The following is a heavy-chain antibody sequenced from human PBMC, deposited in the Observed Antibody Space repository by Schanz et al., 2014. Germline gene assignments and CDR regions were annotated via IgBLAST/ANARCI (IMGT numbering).Heavy chain of an antibody. J-gene: IGHJ3*02. CDR3: ARENLNWEAFDI. CDR1: GFTFSSSG. V-gene: IGHV3-33*05. Sequence: QVQLVESGGGVVQPGGSLRLSCAASGFTFSSSGMHWVRQAPGKGLEWVAFIPSDESNKYYIDSVKGRFTISRDNSKNTLSLLVNSLRGEDTAVYYCARENLNWEAFDIWGQGTVVTVSS. CDR2: IPSDESNK. D-gene: IGHD7-27*01.